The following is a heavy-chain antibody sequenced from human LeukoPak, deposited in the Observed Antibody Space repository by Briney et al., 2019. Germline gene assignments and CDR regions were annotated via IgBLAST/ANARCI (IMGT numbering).Heavy chain of an antibody. J-gene: IGHJ4*02. CDR3: ARDRTVLTGALHFDY. V-gene: IGHV1-18*01. Sequence: ASVKVSCKASGYTFTSYGISWVRQAPGQGLEWMGWISAYNGNTNYAQKLQGRVTMTTDTSTSTAYMELRSLRSDDTAVYYCARDRTVLTGALHFDYWGQGTLVTVSS. CDR1: GYTFTSYG. CDR2: ISAYNGNT. D-gene: IGHD3-9*01.